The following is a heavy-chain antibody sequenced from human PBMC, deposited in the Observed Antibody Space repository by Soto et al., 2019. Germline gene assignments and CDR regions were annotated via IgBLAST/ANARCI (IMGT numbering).Heavy chain of an antibody. J-gene: IGHJ3*02. CDR3: ARTRGYSYGYSGDAFDI. V-gene: IGHV1-18*01. Sequence: GASVKVSCKASGYTFTSYGISWVRQAPGQGLEWMGWISAYNGNTNYAQKLQGRVTMTADTSTSTAYMELRSLRSDDTAVYYCARTRGYSYGYSGDAFDIWGQGTMVTVSS. CDR2: ISAYNGNT. D-gene: IGHD5-18*01. CDR1: GYTFTSYG.